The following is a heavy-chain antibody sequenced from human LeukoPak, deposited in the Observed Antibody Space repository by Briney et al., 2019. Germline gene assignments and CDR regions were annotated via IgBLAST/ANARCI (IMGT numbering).Heavy chain of an antibody. J-gene: IGHJ4*02. CDR2: IYASGST. CDR1: GGSISSGSYY. Sequence: SETLSLTCTVSGGSISSGSYYWSWIRQPAGKGLEWIGRIYASGSTNYNPSLKSRVTISVDTSKNQFSLKLSSVTAADTAVYYCARASLIKVVPAAPGYNFDYWGQGTLVTVSS. CDR3: ARASLIKVVPAAPGYNFDY. V-gene: IGHV4-61*02. D-gene: IGHD2-2*01.